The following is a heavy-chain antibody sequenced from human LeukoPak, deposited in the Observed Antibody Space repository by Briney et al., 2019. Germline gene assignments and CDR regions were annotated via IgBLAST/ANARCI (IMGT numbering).Heavy chain of an antibody. J-gene: IGHJ4*02. V-gene: IGHV3-74*03. D-gene: IGHD7-27*01. CDR2: INDDGSTR. CDR3: VRDNGGEFL. CDR1: GFTVGSYW. Sequence: GGSLRLSCVVSGFTVGSYWMQWVRQTPEKGLVWVAHINDDGSTRTYADSVKGRFTASKDIAKNTLYLQMNSLTAEDTAVYYCVRDNGGEFLWGQGTPVTVSS.